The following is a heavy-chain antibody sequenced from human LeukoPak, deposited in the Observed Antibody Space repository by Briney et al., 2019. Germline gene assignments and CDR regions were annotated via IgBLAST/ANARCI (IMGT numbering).Heavy chain of an antibody. CDR3: AEGPAVSATSQGVSFDY. D-gene: IGHD5/OR15-5a*01. J-gene: IGHJ4*02. V-gene: IGHV3-23*01. Sequence: GGSLRQACSVPVLTFTIQAVTSVHQARGRGLGLVSAKSGSGDSTYYADSVKDRFTISRNNSKNSLFLQKNSLRAEDTDVYYCAEGPAVSATSQGVSFDYWGQGTQVTVSS. CDR1: VLTFTIQA. CDR2: KSGSGDST.